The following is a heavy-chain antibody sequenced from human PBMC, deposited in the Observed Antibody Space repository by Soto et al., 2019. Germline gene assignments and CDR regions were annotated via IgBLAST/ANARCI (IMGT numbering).Heavy chain of an antibody. D-gene: IGHD6-13*01. Sequence: SATLSLTCTVSGGFISSYYWSWIRQPAGKGLEWIGRIYTSGSTNYNPSLKSRVTMSVDTSKNQFSLKLSSVTAADTAVYYCARVGSSWRNWFDPWGQGTLVTVYS. CDR1: GGFISSYY. V-gene: IGHV4-4*07. CDR3: ARVGSSWRNWFDP. CDR2: IYTSGST. J-gene: IGHJ5*02.